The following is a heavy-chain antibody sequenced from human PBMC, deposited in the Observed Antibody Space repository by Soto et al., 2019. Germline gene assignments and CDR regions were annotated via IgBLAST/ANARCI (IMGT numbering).Heavy chain of an antibody. CDR1: GDSIGSDKR. J-gene: IGHJ4*02. D-gene: IGHD3-22*01. V-gene: IGHV4-38-2*01. CDR3: ASVEAPPYQFDGIGSDFFDY. CDR2: IYYNGRT. Sequence: SETLSLTCAVSGDSIGSDKRWSWVRQPPGKGLEWIGSIYYNGRTYYTPSLKSRVSISVDASKNQFSLNLISVTAADTAVYFCASVEAPPYQFDGIGSDFFDYWGQGTVVTVSS.